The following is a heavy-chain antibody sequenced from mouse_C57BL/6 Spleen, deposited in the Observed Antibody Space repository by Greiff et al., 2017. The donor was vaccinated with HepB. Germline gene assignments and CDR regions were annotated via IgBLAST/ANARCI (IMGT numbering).Heavy chain of an antibody. D-gene: IGHD1-1*01. Sequence: EVQVVESGPELVKPGASVKISCKASGYSFTDYNMNWVKQSNGKSLEWIGVINPNYGTTSYNQKFKGKATLTVDQSSSTAYMQLNSLTSEDSAVYYCARSWYYGSSYNYAMDYWGQGTSVTVSS. V-gene: IGHV1-39*01. J-gene: IGHJ4*01. CDR1: GYSFTDYN. CDR2: INPNYGTT. CDR3: ARSWYYGSSYNYAMDY.